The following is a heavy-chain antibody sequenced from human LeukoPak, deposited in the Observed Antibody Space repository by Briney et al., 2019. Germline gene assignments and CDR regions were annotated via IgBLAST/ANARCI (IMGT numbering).Heavy chain of an antibody. CDR1: GFPFSTYA. J-gene: IGHJ4*02. V-gene: IGHV3-23*01. CDR2: ITGSGGFT. Sequence: PGGSLRLSCAASGFPFSTYAMNWVRQAPGKGLEWVSVITGSGGFTQYADSVKGRFTISRDNSKNTVCLQMNSLRVEDTALYYCVRSLDYWGQGTLVTVSS. CDR3: VRSLDY.